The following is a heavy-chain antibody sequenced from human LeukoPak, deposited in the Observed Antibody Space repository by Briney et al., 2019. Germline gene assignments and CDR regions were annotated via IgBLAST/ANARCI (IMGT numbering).Heavy chain of an antibody. J-gene: IGHJ5*02. CDR1: GGSFSGYY. CDR3: AVKKFRRYSSGCTPEVGKTNWFAP. D-gene: IGHD6-25*01. Sequence: SETLSLTCAVYGGSFSGYYWSWIRQPPGKGLEWIGEINHSGSTNYNPSLKSRVTISVDTSKTQYSRNLSSGPAANTALYYCAVKKFRRYSSGCTPEVGKTNWFAPWGQGTLVTVSS. V-gene: IGHV4-34*01. CDR2: INHSGST.